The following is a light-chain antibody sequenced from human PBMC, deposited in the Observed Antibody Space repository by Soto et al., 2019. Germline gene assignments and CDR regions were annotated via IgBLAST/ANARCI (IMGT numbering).Light chain of an antibody. J-gene: IGLJ2*01. CDR1: SSDVGSDNL. CDR3: CSYVGSSIVV. CDR2: EGS. Sequence: QSALTQPASVSGSPGQSITLSCTGTSSDVGSDNLVSWYQQQPGKAPKLMIYEGSKRPSGGSTRFSGSKSGDTAALTISGLQEADEADYYCCSYVGSSIVVFGGGTKVTVL. V-gene: IGLV2-23*01.